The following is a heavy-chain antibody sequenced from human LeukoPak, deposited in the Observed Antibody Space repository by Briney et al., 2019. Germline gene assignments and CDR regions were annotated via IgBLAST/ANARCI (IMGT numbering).Heavy chain of an antibody. CDR3: ARALPAQLLWFGEANFDY. V-gene: IGHV1-2*02. CDR2: INPNSGGT. D-gene: IGHD3-10*01. J-gene: IGHJ4*02. CDR1: GYTFTGYY. Sequence: GASVKVSCKASGYTFTGYYMHWVRQAPGQGLEWMGWINPNSGGTNYAQKFQGRVTMTRDTSISTAYMELSRLRSDDTAVYYCARALPAQLLWFGEANFDYWGQGTLVTVSS.